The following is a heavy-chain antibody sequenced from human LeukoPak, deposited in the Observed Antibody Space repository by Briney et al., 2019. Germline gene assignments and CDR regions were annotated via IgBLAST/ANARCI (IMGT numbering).Heavy chain of an antibody. CDR1: GFPFSSYA. CDR2: ISGSGGST. V-gene: IGHV3-23*01. CDR3: AKGPRSIAVLGWFDP. J-gene: IGHJ5*02. D-gene: IGHD6-19*01. Sequence: PGGSLRLSCAASGFPFSSYAMSWVRQTPGKGLEWVSAISGSGGSTYYADSVKGRFTISRDNSKNTLYLQMNSLRAEDTAVYYCAKGPRSIAVLGWFDPWGQGTLVTVSS.